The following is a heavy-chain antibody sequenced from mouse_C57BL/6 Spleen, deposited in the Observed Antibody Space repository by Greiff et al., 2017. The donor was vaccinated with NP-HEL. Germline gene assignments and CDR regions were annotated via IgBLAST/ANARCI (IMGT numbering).Heavy chain of an antibody. CDR1: GFTFSDYG. V-gene: IGHV5-17*01. CDR2: ISSGSSTI. J-gene: IGHJ2*01. Sequence: EVKLMESGGGLVKPGGSLKLSCAASGFTFSDYGMHWVRQAPEKGLEWVAYISSGSSTIYYADTVKGRFTISSDNAKTTLFLQMTSLRAEDTAMYYCAERGDFDDWGQGTTLTVSS. CDR3: AERGDFDD.